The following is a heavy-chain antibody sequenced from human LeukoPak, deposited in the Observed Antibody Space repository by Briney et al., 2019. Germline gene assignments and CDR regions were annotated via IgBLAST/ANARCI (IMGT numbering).Heavy chain of an antibody. V-gene: IGHV3-7*01. CDR2: IKQDGSEK. Sequence: PGGSLRLSCAASEFTFSSYWMSWVRQAPGKGREWVANIKQDGSEKYYVDSVKARFTISRDNAKNSLYLQMNTLRAEDTAVYYCARDPGQRGGYYYYYYMDVWGKGTTVTVSS. CDR1: EFTFSSYW. D-gene: IGHD3-16*01. CDR3: ARDPGQRGGYYYYYYMDV. J-gene: IGHJ6*03.